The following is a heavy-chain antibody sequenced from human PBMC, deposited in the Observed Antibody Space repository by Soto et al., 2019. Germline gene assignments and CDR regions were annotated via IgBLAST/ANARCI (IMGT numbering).Heavy chain of an antibody. Sequence: EVQLLESGGGFVQPGGSLRLSCAASGFTFSNYAMSWVRQAPGKGLECVSFISGSGDNTYYADSVKGRFTISRDNSKNTLYLQMHSLRAEDTAVYYCAKDYYGMDVWGQGTTVTVSS. CDR2: ISGSGDNT. J-gene: IGHJ6*02. V-gene: IGHV3-23*01. CDR3: AKDYYGMDV. CDR1: GFTFSNYA.